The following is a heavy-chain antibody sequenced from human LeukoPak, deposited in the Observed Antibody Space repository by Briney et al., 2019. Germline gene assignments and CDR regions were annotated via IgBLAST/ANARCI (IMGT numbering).Heavy chain of an antibody. CDR3: ARSDGYGLVGI. CDR2: IYSSGST. Sequence: PSETLSLTCRVSGASINSGSNYWGWIRQPPGKTLEWIGSIYSSGSTYYNPSLKSRVIIMIDTPKNHFSLTLSSVTAADAAVYYCARSDGYGLVGIWGQGTMVTVSS. V-gene: IGHV4-39*07. CDR1: GASINSGSNY. J-gene: IGHJ3*02. D-gene: IGHD3-10*01.